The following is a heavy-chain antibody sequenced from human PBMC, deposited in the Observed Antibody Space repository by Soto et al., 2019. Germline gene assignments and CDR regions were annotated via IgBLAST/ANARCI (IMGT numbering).Heavy chain of an antibody. Sequence: ASVKVSCKASGYTFTAFYLHWVRQAPGQGLEWMGWINPNSGGTNYAETFQSRVTMTRDTSISTAYMELSRLRSDDTAVYYCARDPNLPYDYWGQGTLVTVSS. CDR3: ARDPNLPYDY. CDR2: INPNSGGT. J-gene: IGHJ4*02. V-gene: IGHV1-2*02. CDR1: GYTFTAFY.